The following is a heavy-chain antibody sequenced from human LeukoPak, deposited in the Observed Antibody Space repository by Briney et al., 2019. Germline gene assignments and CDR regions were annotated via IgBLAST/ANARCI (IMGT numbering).Heavy chain of an antibody. CDR2: IYYSGST. J-gene: IGHJ4*02. CDR1: GGSFSGYY. V-gene: IGHV4-34*01. Sequence: SETLSLTCAVYGGSFSGYYWSWIRQPPGKGLEWIGSIYYSGSTYYNPSLKSRVTISVDKSKNQFSLKLTSVTAADTAVYYCATLGNWGQGTLVTVSS. CDR3: ATLGN.